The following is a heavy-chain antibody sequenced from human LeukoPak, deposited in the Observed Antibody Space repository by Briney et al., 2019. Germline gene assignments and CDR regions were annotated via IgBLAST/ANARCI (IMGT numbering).Heavy chain of an antibody. V-gene: IGHV3-74*01. Sequence: GGSLRLSCAASGFTLSSYWMHWVRQAPGKGLVWVSRINSDGSSTSYADSVKGRFTISRDNAKNTLYLQMNSLRAEDTAVYYCARVPQVCSGDSCYPMGMDVWGQGTTVTVSS. CDR3: ARVPQVCSGDSCYPMGMDV. CDR1: GFTLSSYW. CDR2: INSDGSST. D-gene: IGHD2-15*01. J-gene: IGHJ6*02.